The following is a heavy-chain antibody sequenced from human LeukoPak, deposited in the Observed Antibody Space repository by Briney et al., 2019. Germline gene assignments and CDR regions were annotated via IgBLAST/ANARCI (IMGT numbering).Heavy chain of an antibody. CDR2: ISSSSSTI. D-gene: IGHD3-22*01. Sequence: GGSLRLSCAASGFTFSSYTMNWVRQAPGKGLEWVSYISSSSSTIYYADSVKGRFTISRDNAKKSLYLQMNSLRDEDTAVYYCARIVYDSSGYIDYWGQGTLVTVSS. CDR1: GFTFSSYT. J-gene: IGHJ4*02. V-gene: IGHV3-48*02. CDR3: ARIVYDSSGYIDY.